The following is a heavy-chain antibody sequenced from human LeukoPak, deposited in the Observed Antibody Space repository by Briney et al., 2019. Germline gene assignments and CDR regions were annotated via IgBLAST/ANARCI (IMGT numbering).Heavy chain of an antibody. V-gene: IGHV4-61*05. CDR3: ARYFYDSSGFDY. J-gene: IGHJ4*02. D-gene: IGHD3-22*01. CDR1: GGSISSSSYY. CDR2: IYYSGST. Sequence: PSETLSLTCTVSGGSISSSSYYWGWIRQPPGKGLEWIGYIYYSGSTNYNPSLKSRVTISVDTSKNQFSLKLISVTAADTAVYYCARYFYDSSGFDYWGQGTLVTVSS.